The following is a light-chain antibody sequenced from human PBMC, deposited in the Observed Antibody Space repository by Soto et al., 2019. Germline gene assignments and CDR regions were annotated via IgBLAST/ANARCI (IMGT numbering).Light chain of an antibody. CDR1: QDIRNF. CDR2: AAS. CDR3: QKYSSVPV. V-gene: IGKV1-27*01. J-gene: IGKJ3*01. Sequence: DIQMTQSPTSLSASVGDRVTITCRASQDIRNFVAWYQQQPGNAPKLLIYAASTLQSGVPSRFPGSGSGTDFTLTINSRQPEDVATYSCQKYSSVPVFGPGTKVEIK.